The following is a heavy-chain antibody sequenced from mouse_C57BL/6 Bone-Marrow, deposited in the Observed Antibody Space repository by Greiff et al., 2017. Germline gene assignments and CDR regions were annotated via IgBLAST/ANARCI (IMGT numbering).Heavy chain of an antibody. Sequence: VQLQQPGAELVKPGASVKLSCKASGYTFTSYWMHWVKQRPGQGLEWIGMIHPNSGSTNYNEKFKSKATLTVDKSSSTAYMQLSSLTSEDSAVYYSARENYYGRGVYYFDYWGQGTTLTVSS. D-gene: IGHD1-1*01. CDR1: GYTFTSYW. CDR2: IHPNSGST. CDR3: ARENYYGRGVYYFDY. V-gene: IGHV1-64*01. J-gene: IGHJ2*01.